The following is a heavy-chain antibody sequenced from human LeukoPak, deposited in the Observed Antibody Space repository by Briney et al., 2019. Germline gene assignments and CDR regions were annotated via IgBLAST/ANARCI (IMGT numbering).Heavy chain of an antibody. CDR3: ARAYGSSGYFQLPIDY. J-gene: IGHJ4*02. CDR2: ISGSGGST. CDR1: GFTFSSYG. D-gene: IGHD3-22*01. V-gene: IGHV3-23*01. Sequence: GGSLRLSCAASGFTFSSYGMSWVRQAPGKGLEWVSAISGSGGSTYYADSVKGRFTISRDNSKNTLYLQMNSLRVEDTALYYCARAYGSSGYFQLPIDYWGQGTLVTVSS.